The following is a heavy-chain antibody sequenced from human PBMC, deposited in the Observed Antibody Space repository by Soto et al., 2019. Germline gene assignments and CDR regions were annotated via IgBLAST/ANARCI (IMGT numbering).Heavy chain of an antibody. CDR3: ARVVYSTSRRFLARWFDP. CDR1: GGSISSGDYY. V-gene: IGHV4-30-4*01. J-gene: IGHJ5*02. CDR2: IYYSGST. D-gene: IGHD3-3*01. Sequence: QVQLQESGPGLVKPSQTLSLTCTVSGGSISSGDYYWSWIRQPPGKGLEWIGYIYYSGSTYYNPSLKSRVTISVDTSNNQFSLKLSSVTAADTAVYYYARVVYSTSRRFLARWFDPWGQGTLVTVSS.